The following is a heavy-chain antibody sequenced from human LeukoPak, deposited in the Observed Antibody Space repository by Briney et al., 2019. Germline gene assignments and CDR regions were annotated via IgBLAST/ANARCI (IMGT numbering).Heavy chain of an antibody. V-gene: IGHV3-30*03. CDR3: ARSGLLWFGELSILDY. J-gene: IGHJ4*02. CDR1: GFTFSSYG. Sequence: GGSLRLSCAASGFTFSSYGMHWVRQAPGKGLEWVAVISYDGSNKYYADSVKGRFTISRDNSKNTLYLQMNSLRAGDTAVYYCARSGLLWFGELSILDYWGQGTLVTVSS. CDR2: ISYDGSNK. D-gene: IGHD3-10*01.